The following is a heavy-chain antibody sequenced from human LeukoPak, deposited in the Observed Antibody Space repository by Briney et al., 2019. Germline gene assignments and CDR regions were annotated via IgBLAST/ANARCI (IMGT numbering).Heavy chain of an antibody. CDR1: GFTFSSYA. Sequence: PGGSLRLSCAASGFTFSSYAMSWVRQAPGKGLEWVSAISGSGGSTYYADSVKGRFTISRDNSKNTLYLQMNSLRADDTAVYYCANQKYSGSYGADYWGQGTLVTVSS. J-gene: IGHJ4*02. CDR3: ANQKYSGSYGADY. V-gene: IGHV3-23*01. D-gene: IGHD1-26*01. CDR2: ISGSGGST.